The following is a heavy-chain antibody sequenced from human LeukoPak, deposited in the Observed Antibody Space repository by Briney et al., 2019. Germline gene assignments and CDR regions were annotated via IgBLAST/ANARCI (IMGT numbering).Heavy chain of an antibody. CDR2: IYTSGST. V-gene: IGHV4-4*07. CDR1: GGSISSHY. Sequence: PSETLSLTGTVSGGSISSHYWSWIRQPAGKGLEWIGRIYTSGSTNYNPSLKSRVTMSVDTSKNQFSLKLSSVTAADTAVYYCAREGRGSSWYYFNYWGQGTLVTVSS. J-gene: IGHJ4*02. D-gene: IGHD6-13*01. CDR3: AREGRGSSWYYFNY.